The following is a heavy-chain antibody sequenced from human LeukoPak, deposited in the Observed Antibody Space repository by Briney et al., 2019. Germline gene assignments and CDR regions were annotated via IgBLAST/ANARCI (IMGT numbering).Heavy chain of an antibody. D-gene: IGHD2-2*03. Sequence: PGGSLRLSCAASGFTFSTYSMNWVRQAPGRGLEWVLSISSSSKYIYYADSVKGRFTISRDDAKNSLSLQMNSLRAEDTAVYYCARDLDIVVVPASWFYPWGQGTLVTVSS. CDR3: ARDLDIVVVPASWFYP. V-gene: IGHV3-21*01. CDR1: GFTFSTYS. J-gene: IGHJ5*02. CDR2: ISSSSKYI.